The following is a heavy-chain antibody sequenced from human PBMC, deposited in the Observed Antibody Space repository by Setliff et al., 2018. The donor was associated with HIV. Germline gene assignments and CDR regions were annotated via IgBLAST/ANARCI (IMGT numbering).Heavy chain of an antibody. CDR2: IDHSGST. J-gene: IGHJ4*02. V-gene: IGHV4-38-2*01. CDR1: GFSISSRYY. Sequence: PSETLSLTCDVSGFSISSRYYWGWIRQPPGKGLEWIGEIDHSGSTNYNPSLKSRVTISVDTSKNHFSLKLRSVTAADTAVYYCARHNYYDSSGYLEPLDYWGQGTLVTVSS. D-gene: IGHD3-22*01. CDR3: ARHNYYDSSGYLEPLDY.